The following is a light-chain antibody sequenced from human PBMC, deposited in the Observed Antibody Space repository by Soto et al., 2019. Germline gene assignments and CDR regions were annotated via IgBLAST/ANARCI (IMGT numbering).Light chain of an antibody. Sequence: QSVLTQPPSASGTPGQRVTISCSGGSSNIGSNTVTWYQQLPGAAPKLLIYSDNQRPSGVPDRFSGSKSGTSASLAISGLQSEDEADYYCAAWDDSLNGLVFGGGTQLTVL. CDR2: SDN. CDR3: AAWDDSLNGLV. V-gene: IGLV1-44*01. CDR1: SSNIGSNT. J-gene: IGLJ7*01.